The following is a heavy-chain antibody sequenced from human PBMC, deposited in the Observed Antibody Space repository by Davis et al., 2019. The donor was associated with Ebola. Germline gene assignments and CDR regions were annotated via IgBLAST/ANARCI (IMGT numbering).Heavy chain of an antibody. Sequence: ASVKVSCKASGYTFTSYGISWVRQAPGQGLEWMGWISAYNGNTNYAQKLQGRVTMTTDTSTSPAYMELRSLRSDDTAVYYCARDTYYDFWSGLVKGTGFDYWGQGTLVTVSS. CDR2: ISAYNGNT. J-gene: IGHJ4*02. CDR1: GYTFTSYG. V-gene: IGHV1-18*01. D-gene: IGHD3-3*01. CDR3: ARDTYYDFWSGLVKGTGFDY.